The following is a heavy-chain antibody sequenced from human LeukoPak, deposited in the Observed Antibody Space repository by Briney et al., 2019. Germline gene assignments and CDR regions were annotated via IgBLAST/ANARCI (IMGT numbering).Heavy chain of an antibody. J-gene: IGHJ4*02. Sequence: SVKVSCKASGYTFTSYGISWVRQAPGQGLEWMGGIIPIFGTANYAQKFQGRVTITADESTSTAYMELSSLRSEDTAVYYCARSAAADANPFDYWGQGTLVTVSS. CDR1: GYTFTSYG. D-gene: IGHD6-13*01. CDR2: IIPIFGTA. CDR3: ARSAAADANPFDY. V-gene: IGHV1-69*13.